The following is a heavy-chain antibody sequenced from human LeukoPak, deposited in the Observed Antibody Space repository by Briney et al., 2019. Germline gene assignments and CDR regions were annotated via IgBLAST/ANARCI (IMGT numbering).Heavy chain of an antibody. J-gene: IGHJ4*02. CDR1: GGSFSSGSYY. CDR2: IYYSGST. D-gene: IGHD3-22*01. Sequence: SETLSLTCTVSGGSFSSGSYYWSWIRQPPGKGLEWIGYIYYSGSTNYNPSLKSRVTISVDTSKNQFSLKLSSVTAADTAVYYCARGEVLDSSGFLYFGYWGQGTLVTVSS. V-gene: IGHV4-61*01. CDR3: ARGEVLDSSGFLYFGY.